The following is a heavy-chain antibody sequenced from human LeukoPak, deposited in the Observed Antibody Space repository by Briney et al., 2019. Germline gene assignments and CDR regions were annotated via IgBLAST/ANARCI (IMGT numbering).Heavy chain of an antibody. D-gene: IGHD6-19*01. V-gene: IGHV3-30-3*01. CDR2: ISAEGTEK. J-gene: IGHJ3*02. CDR1: GFTFSSYA. CDR3: ARDAPYSGGCCAFDI. Sequence: GRSLKLSCVGSGFTFSSYALHWLRQAPGKGREWVAVISAEGTEKYYGGPVKDRFTMSRDNSKNVLFLQVNSLRTDDTAVYFCARDAPYSGGCCAFDIWGQGTTVTV.